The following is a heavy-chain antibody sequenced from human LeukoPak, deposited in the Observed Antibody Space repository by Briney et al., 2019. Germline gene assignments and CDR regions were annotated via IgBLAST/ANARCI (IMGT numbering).Heavy chain of an antibody. V-gene: IGHV1-18*01. Sequence: ASVKVSCKASGYTFTSYGISWVRQAPGQGLEWMAWISAYNGKTNYAQKVQGRVTLTTDTPTNTAYMELRSLRSDDTAVYYCARQSYRVAAAGDDALDFWGQGTMVTVSS. CDR2: ISAYNGKT. D-gene: IGHD6-13*01. CDR3: ARQSYRVAAAGDDALDF. J-gene: IGHJ3*01. CDR1: GYTFTSYG.